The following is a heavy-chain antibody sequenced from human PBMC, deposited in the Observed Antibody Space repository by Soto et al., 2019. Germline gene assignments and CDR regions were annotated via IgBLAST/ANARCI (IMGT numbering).Heavy chain of an antibody. Sequence: GGSLRLFCEASGITFRSHATPWVRQAPGRGLEGVSTISDSGSTYYTDSVKGRFTISRDNSKNTLYLQMNSLRAEDTAVYYCAKAWTEKGYCTSTSCLYYFAYWGQGTLVTVSS. D-gene: IGHD2-2*01. J-gene: IGHJ4*02. V-gene: IGHV3-23*01. CDR1: GITFRSHA. CDR3: AKAWTEKGYCTSTSCLYYFAY. CDR2: ISDSGST.